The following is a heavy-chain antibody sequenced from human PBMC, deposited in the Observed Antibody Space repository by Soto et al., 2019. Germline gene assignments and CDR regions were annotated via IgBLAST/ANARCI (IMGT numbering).Heavy chain of an antibody. V-gene: IGHV2-5*02. CDR2: IFWDDDK. CDR1: GFSLSTRGLG. D-gene: IGHD5-12*01. Sequence: QITLKESGPTLVKPTQTLTLTCTFSGFSLSTRGLGVAWIRQPPVKALEWLALIFWDDDKWYSPSLKNRLTITEDTSKNQVVLSMTNMDPMDIATYYCAHRPRGYAYSLDYWGQGTLVTVSS. J-gene: IGHJ4*02. CDR3: AHRPRGYAYSLDY.